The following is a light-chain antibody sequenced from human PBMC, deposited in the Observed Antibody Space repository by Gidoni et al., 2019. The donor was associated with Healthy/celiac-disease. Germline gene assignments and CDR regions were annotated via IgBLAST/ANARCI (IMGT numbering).Light chain of an antibody. CDR3: AAWDDSLNGHVV. V-gene: IGLV1-44*01. CDR2: RNN. CDR1: SSNIGSNT. J-gene: IGLJ2*01. Sequence: QSVLTQPPSASGTPGQRVTISCSGSSSNIGSNTVNWYQQLQGTAPKLLIYRNNQRPSGVPDRFSGSKSGNSASLAISGLQSEDEANYYCAAWDDSLNGHVVFGGGTKLTVL.